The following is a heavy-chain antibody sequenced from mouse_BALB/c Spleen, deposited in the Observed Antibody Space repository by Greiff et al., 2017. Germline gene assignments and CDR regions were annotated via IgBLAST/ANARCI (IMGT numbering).Heavy chain of an antibody. J-gene: IGHJ1*01. D-gene: IGHD4-1*01. V-gene: IGHV14-3*02. Sequence: VTLKVSGAELVKPGASVKLSCTASGFNIKDTYMHWVKQRPEQGLEWIGRIDPANGNTKYDPKFQGKATITADTSSNTAYLQLSSLTSEDTAVYYCARTGWYFDVWGAGTTVTVSS. CDR3: ARTGWYFDV. CDR2: IDPANGNT. CDR1: GFNIKDTY.